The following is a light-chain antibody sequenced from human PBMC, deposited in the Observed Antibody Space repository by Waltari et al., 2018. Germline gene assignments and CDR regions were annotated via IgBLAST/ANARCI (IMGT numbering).Light chain of an antibody. CDR3: QQYDNLPPT. V-gene: IGKV1-33*01. J-gene: IGKJ3*01. CDR1: QDISNH. Sequence: DIQMTQSPSSLSASVGDRVTITCQASQDISNHLNWYQQNPGKAPQLRTYGASNLDTGGPSRFSGSGSVTDFTFTISSLQPEDIATYYWQQYDNLPPTFGPATKVDIK. CDR2: GAS.